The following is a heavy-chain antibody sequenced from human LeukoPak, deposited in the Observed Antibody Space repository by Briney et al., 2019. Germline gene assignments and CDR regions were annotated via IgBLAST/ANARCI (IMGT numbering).Heavy chain of an antibody. V-gene: IGHV3-30*18. J-gene: IGHJ4*02. CDR1: GFTFSSYG. CDR2: ISYDGSNK. CDR3: AKDLDIVGATTGVDY. D-gene: IGHD1-26*01. Sequence: GGSLRLSCAASGFTFSSYGMHWVRQAPGKGLEWVAVISYDGSNKYYADSVKGRFTISRDNSKNTLYLQMNSLRAEDTAVYYCAKDLDIVGATTGVDYWGQGTLVTVSS.